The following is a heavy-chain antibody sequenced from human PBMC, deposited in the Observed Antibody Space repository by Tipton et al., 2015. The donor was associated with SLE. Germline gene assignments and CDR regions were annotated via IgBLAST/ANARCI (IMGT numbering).Heavy chain of an antibody. Sequence: TLSLTCTVSGGSVSSGSYYWSWIRQPPGKGLEWIGEINHSGSTNYNPSLKSRVTISVDTSKNQFSLKLSSVTAADTAVYYCARGSTGYYYYGMDVWGQGTTVTVSS. V-gene: IGHV4-61*01. J-gene: IGHJ6*02. CDR1: GGSVSSGSYY. CDR2: INHSGST. D-gene: IGHD2-8*02. CDR3: ARGSTGYYYYGMDV.